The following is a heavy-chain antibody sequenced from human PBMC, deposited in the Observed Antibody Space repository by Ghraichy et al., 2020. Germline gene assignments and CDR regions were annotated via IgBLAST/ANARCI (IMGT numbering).Heavy chain of an antibody. V-gene: IGHV3-53*01. D-gene: IGHD6-13*01. Sequence: GGSLRLSCAASGFTVSSNYMSWVRQAPGKGLEWVSVIYSGGSTYYADSVKGRFTISRDNSKNTLYLQMNSLRAEDTAVYYCARAPPSSSWGPAIHWGQGTLVTVSS. CDR2: IYSGGST. CDR3: ARAPPSSSWGPAIH. CDR1: GFTVSSNY. J-gene: IGHJ4*02.